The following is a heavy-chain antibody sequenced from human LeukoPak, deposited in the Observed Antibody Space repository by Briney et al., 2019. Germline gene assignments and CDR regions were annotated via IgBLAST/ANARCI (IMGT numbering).Heavy chain of an antibody. CDR3: ARVGKEGISHHMGV. CDR1: GFTFNHYW. J-gene: IGHJ6*04. Sequence: GGSLRLSCAASGFTFNHYWMSWVRQAPGKGLEWGANIKPDGSEKYYVESVKGRFTNSRDNAKNSLNLQMRSLRVEDTAVYYCARVGKEGISHHMGVWGKGTTVTVSS. D-gene: IGHD3-3*02. V-gene: IGHV3-7*01. CDR2: IKPDGSEK.